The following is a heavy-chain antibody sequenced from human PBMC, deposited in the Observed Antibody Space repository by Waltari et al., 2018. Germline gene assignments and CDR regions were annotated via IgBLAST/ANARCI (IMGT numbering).Heavy chain of an antibody. Sequence: QVQLVQSGAEVKKPGSSVKVSCKASGGTFSSYAISWVRPSPGQWLEWMGGNIPIFGTANYAQKVQVRGTITADEATSTAYMELSSRRSEDTAVYYCARDQITWGLAFDICGQGTMVTVSS. CDR2: NIPIFGTA. J-gene: IGHJ3*02. CDR1: GGTFSSYA. CDR3: ARDQITWGLAFDI. V-gene: IGHV1-69*01. D-gene: IGHD3-16*01.